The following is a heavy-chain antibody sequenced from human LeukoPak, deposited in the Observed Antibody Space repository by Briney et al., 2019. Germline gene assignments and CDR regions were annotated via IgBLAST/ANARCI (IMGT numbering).Heavy chain of an antibody. Sequence: GESLKISCAASGFTVSSNYMSWVRQAPGKGLEWVSVIYSGGSTYYADSVKGRFTISRDNSKNTLYLQMNSLRAEDTAVYYCARDYLDFWSGYYYYGMDVWGQGTTVTVSS. J-gene: IGHJ6*02. CDR2: IYSGGST. CDR1: GFTVSSNY. D-gene: IGHD3-3*01. CDR3: ARDYLDFWSGYYYYGMDV. V-gene: IGHV3-53*01.